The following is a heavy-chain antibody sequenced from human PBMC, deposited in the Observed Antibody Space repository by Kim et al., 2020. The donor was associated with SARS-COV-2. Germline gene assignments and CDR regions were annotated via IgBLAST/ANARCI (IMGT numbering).Heavy chain of an antibody. Sequence: ASVKVSCKASGYTFTDYYIQWVRQAPGQGLEWMGWIVTNSGGTNYAQKFQGRVTMTRDTSISTAFMELSRLTSDDTAVYYCARGGPAHEFDPWGQGTRVT. CDR2: IVTNSGGT. CDR1: GYTFTDYY. J-gene: IGHJ5*02. V-gene: IGHV1-2*02. CDR3: ARGGPAHEFDP.